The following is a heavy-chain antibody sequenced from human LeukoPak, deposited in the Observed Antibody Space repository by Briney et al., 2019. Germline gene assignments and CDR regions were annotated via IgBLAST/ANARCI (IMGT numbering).Heavy chain of an antibody. CDR3: ARDRYYYDSSGYYRLDY. V-gene: IGHV4-4*07. D-gene: IGHD3-22*01. CDR1: GGSISSYY. Sequence: SETLSLTCTVSGGSISSYYWSWIGQPAGKGLEWIGRIYTSGSTNYNPSLKSRVTMSVDTSKNQFSLKLSSVTAADTAVYYCARDRYYYDSSGYYRLDYWGQGTLVTVSS. CDR2: IYTSGST. J-gene: IGHJ4*02.